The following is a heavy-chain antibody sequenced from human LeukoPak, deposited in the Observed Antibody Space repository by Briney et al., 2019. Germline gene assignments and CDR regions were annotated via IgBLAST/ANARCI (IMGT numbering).Heavy chain of an antibody. CDR3: VRGRITVAMYYFDS. D-gene: IGHD6-19*01. CDR1: GYSFTNYD. V-gene: IGHV1-8*01. CDR2: MNLSSGNT. J-gene: IGHJ4*02. Sequence: ASVKVSCKASGYSFTNYDINWMRQATGQGLEWMGWMNLSSGNTGFAQKFQGRVTLTRDTSITTAHMELSSLRSEDTAVYYCVRGRITVAMYYFDSWGQGTLVTVSS.